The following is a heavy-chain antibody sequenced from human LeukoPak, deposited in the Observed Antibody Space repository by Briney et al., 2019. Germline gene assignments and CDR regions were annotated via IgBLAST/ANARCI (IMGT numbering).Heavy chain of an antibody. CDR3: ARGSGLRFLEFDP. V-gene: IGHV4-30-2*01. J-gene: IGHJ5*02. Sequence: RPSETLSLTCTVSGGSISSGGYYWSWIRQPPGKGLEWIGYIYHSGSTYYNPSLKSRVTISVDRSKNQFSLKLSSVTAADTAVYYCARGSGLRFLEFDPWGQGTLVTVSS. CDR2: IYHSGST. CDR1: GGSISSGGYY. D-gene: IGHD3-3*01.